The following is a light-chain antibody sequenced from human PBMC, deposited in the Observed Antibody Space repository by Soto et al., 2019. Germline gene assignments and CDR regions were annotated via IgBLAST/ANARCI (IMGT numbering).Light chain of an antibody. CDR1: SGHSSYA. CDR2: LNSDGSH. J-gene: IGLJ1*01. V-gene: IGLV4-69*01. CDR3: QTWGTGIQV. Sequence: LVLTQSPSASASLGASVKLTCTLSSGHSSYAIAWHQQQPEKGPRYLVKLNSDGSHSKGDGIPDRFSGSSSGAERYLTISSLQSEDEADYYCQTWGTGIQVFGTGTKVTVL.